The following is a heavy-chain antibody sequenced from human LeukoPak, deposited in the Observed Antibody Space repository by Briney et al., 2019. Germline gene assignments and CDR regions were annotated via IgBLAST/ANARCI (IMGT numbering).Heavy chain of an antibody. D-gene: IGHD2-2*02. V-gene: IGHV1-8*01. CDR1: GYRFSRYD. Sequence: ASVKVSCKASGYRFSRYDLNWVRQASGLGLEWMGWMNPSSGTTGYAQKFQGRVTMTTSTSTSTAFLELSSLRSDDTAVYYCARSTVFCSVANCHNAFDIWGQGTLVTVSS. CDR2: MNPSSGTT. CDR3: ARSTVFCSVANCHNAFDI. J-gene: IGHJ3*02.